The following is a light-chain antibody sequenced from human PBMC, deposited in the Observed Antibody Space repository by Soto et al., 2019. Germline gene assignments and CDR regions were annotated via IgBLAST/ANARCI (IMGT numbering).Light chain of an antibody. V-gene: IGKV3-20*01. CDR1: QSVSSSY. Sequence: EVVLTQSPGTLALSRGERATLSCRASQSVSSSYLAWYQHRPGQAPRLLIFGASSRATGIPDRFSGTGSGTDFTLTISRLEPEDFAVYYCQQYGNSPCTFGQGTQVDIK. J-gene: IGKJ1*01. CDR3: QQYGNSPCT. CDR2: GAS.